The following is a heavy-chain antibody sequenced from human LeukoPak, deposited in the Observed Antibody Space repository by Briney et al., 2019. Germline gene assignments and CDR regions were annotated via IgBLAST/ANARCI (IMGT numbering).Heavy chain of an antibody. V-gene: IGHV1-2*02. CDR3: ASLSHDSSGYGWFDP. D-gene: IGHD3-22*01. J-gene: IGHJ5*02. CDR1: GYTFTGYY. CDR2: INPNSGGT. Sequence: GASVKVSCKASGYTFTGYYMHWVRQASGQGLEWMGWINPNSGGTNYAQKFQGRVTMTRDTSISTAYMELSRLRSDDTAVYCCASLSHDSSGYGWFDPWGQGTLVTVSS.